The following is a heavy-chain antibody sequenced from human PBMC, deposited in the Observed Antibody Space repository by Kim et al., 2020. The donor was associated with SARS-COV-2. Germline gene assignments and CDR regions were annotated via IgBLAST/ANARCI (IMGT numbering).Heavy chain of an antibody. V-gene: IGHV3-30*18. CDR3: AKGYDFWSGIYYYGMDV. J-gene: IGHJ6*02. CDR2: ISYDGSNK. CDR1: GFTFSSYG. D-gene: IGHD3-3*01. Sequence: GGSLRLSCAASGFTFSSYGMHWVRQAPGKGLEWVAVISYDGSNKYYADSVKGRFTISRDNSKNTLYLQMISLRAEDTAVYYCAKGYDFWSGIYYYGMDVWGQGTTVTVSS.